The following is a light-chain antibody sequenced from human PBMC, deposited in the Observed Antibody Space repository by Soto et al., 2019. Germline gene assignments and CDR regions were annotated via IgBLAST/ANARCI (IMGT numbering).Light chain of an antibody. CDR3: QHWNDYSWT. Sequence: DIHMTQSPSTLSASVGDRVPNTCRASQSFSLWLAWYQQKPGKAPHLLIYKTSSLETGVPSRFSGSGSGTEFTLTISSLQPDDFATYYCQHWNDYSWTFGQGTKVEVK. CDR2: KTS. CDR1: QSFSLW. V-gene: IGKV1-5*03. J-gene: IGKJ1*01.